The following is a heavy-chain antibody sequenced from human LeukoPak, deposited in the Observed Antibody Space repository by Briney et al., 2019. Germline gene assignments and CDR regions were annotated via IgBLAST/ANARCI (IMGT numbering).Heavy chain of an antibody. D-gene: IGHD5-12*01. V-gene: IGHV3-23*01. CDR3: ARDGYAAEAFDI. CDR1: GFTFSSYA. CDR2: ISGSGGST. J-gene: IGHJ3*02. Sequence: GGSLRLSCAASGFTFSSYAMSWVRQAPGKGLEWVSAISGSGGSTYYADSVKGRFTISRDNSKNTLYLQMNSLRAEDTAVYYCARDGYAAEAFDIWGQGTMVTVSS.